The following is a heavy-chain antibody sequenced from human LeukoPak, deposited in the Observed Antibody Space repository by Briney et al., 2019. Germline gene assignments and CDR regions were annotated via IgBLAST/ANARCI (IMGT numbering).Heavy chain of an antibody. V-gene: IGHV4-39*07. CDR1: GGSISSSSYY. J-gene: IGHJ6*02. Sequence: SETLSLTCTVSGGSISSSSYYWGWIRQPPGKGLEWIGSIYYSGSTYYNPSLKSRVTISVDTSKNQFSLKLSSVTAADTAVYYCASLGGDTLYYYYGMDVWGQGTTVTVSS. CDR2: IYYSGST. CDR3: ASLGGDTLYYYYGMDV. D-gene: IGHD2-21*02.